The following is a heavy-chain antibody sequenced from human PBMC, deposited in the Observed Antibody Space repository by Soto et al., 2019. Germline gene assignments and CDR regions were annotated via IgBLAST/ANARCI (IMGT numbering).Heavy chain of an antibody. J-gene: IGHJ6*02. D-gene: IGHD6-13*01. CDR3: AREGYSSSWYEWDYYYGMDV. CDR1: GDSVSSNSAA. CDR2: TYYRSKWYN. Sequence: SQTLSLTCAISGDSVSSNSAAWNWIRQSPSRDIEWLGRTYYRSKWYNDYAVSVKSRITINPDTSKNQFSLQLNSVTPEDTAVYYCAREGYSSSWYEWDYYYGMDVWGQGTTVTVSS. V-gene: IGHV6-1*01.